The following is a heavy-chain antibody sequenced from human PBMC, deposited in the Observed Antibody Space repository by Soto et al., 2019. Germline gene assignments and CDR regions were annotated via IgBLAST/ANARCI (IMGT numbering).Heavy chain of an antibody. V-gene: IGHV4-39*01. D-gene: IGHD2-15*01. CDR3: ASIGSLVVVAAYFDY. CDR2: IYYSGST. J-gene: IGHJ4*02. CDR1: GGSISSSSYY. Sequence: SETLSLTCTVSGGSISSSSYYWGWIRQPPGKGLEWIGSIYYSGSTYYNPSLKSRVTISVDTSKNQFSLKLSSVTAADTAVYYCASIGSLVVVAAYFDYWGQGTLVTVSS.